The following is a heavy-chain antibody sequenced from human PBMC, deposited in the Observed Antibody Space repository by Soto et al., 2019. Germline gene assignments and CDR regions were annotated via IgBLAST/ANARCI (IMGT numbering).Heavy chain of an antibody. CDR2: INTDGSST. D-gene: IGHD5-18*01. CDR1: GFIFSNYW. Sequence: VGSLRLSCATSGFIFSNYWMHWVRQAPGRGLVWVSRINTDGSSTSYADSVKGRFTMSRDNAKNTLYLQMNSLRAEDTAVYYCARGRYSYGTQSYYYYGLDVWGRGTTVTVSS. J-gene: IGHJ6*02. CDR3: ARGRYSYGTQSYYYYGLDV. V-gene: IGHV3-74*01.